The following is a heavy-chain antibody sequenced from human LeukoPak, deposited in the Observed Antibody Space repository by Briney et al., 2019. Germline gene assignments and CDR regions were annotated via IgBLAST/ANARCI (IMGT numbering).Heavy chain of an antibody. V-gene: IGHV3-73*01. J-gene: IGHJ4*02. CDR1: GFTFSSSA. D-gene: IGHD5-24*01. CDR3: TRHWEMATNSAFAY. CDR2: IRSKANSYVT. Sequence: GGSLRLSCAASGFTFSSSAMHWVRQASGKGLEWVGRIRSKANSYVTAYAASVKGRFTISRDDSKNTAYLQMNSLKTEDTAVYYCTRHWEMATNSAFAYWGQGTLVTVPS.